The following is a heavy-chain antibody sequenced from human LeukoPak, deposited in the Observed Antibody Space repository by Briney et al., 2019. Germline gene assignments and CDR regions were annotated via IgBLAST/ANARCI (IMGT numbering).Heavy chain of an antibody. V-gene: IGHV4-30-4*01. CDR2: IYYSGST. J-gene: IGHJ4*02. Sequence: KTSETLSLTCTVSGGSISSGDYYWTWIRQAPGKGLEWIGYIYYSGSTHYKSSFKSRITISVDTSKNQFSLKLSSVTAADTAVYYCARVVRRSGYYNEIDYWGQGTLVTVSS. CDR1: GGSISSGDYY. CDR3: ARVVRRSGYYNEIDY. D-gene: IGHD3-3*01.